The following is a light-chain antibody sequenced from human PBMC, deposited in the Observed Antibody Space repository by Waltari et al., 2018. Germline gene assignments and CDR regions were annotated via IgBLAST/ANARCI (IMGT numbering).Light chain of an antibody. CDR1: SGDLGGYNF. J-gene: IGLJ2*01. CDR2: DVI. V-gene: IGLV2-8*01. Sequence: QAVLTQPPSLSGSPGQSVTVSCTGSSGDLGGYNFVSWYQQLPDKAPKLIIYDVIKRPSGVSDRFSGSKSGNTASLTISGLQAEDEADYFCSSYAGTRILFGGGTRLTVL. CDR3: SSYAGTRIL.